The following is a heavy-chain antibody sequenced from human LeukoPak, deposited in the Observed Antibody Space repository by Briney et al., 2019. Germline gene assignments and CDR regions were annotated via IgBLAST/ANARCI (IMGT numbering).Heavy chain of an antibody. J-gene: IGHJ6*02. V-gene: IGHV4-34*01. D-gene: IGHD6-6*01. CDR1: GGSFSGYY. Sequence: SETLSLTCAVYGGSFSGYYWSWIRQPPGKGLEWIGEINHGGSTNYNPSLKSRVTISVDTSKNQFSLKLSSVTAADTAVYYCARAPRASSSNYYYYYYGMDVWGQGTTVTVSS. CDR3: ARAPRASSSNYYYYYYGMDV. CDR2: INHGGST.